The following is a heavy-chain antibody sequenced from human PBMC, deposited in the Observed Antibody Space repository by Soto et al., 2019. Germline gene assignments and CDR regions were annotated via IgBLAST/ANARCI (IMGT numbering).Heavy chain of an antibody. Sequence: GSLRLSCAASGFTFSSYGMSWVRQAPGKGLEWVSTISGNGVNTYYADSVKDRFTISRDYSKNTLYLHMHSLRVEDTAIFFCARGMFGSGWPYYFDSWGQGTLVTVSS. D-gene: IGHD6-19*01. V-gene: IGHV3-23*01. CDR1: GFTFSSYG. J-gene: IGHJ4*02. CDR2: ISGNGVNT. CDR3: ARGMFGSGWPYYFDS.